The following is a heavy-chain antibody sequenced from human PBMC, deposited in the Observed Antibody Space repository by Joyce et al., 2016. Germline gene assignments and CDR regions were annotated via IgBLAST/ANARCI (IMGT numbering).Heavy chain of an antibody. D-gene: IGHD2-8*01. Sequence: EVQLVESGGGLVKPGGSLRLSCAASGFTFSSYSMSWVRQAPGKGLEWFSSLSSSSSYIQSTDSVKGRFTISRDNAKNSLYLQMNSLRVEDTAVYYCARSSYTNGIFDYWGQGTLVTVSS. V-gene: IGHV3-21*01. J-gene: IGHJ4*02. CDR2: LSSSSSYI. CDR3: ARSSYTNGIFDY. CDR1: GFTFSSYS.